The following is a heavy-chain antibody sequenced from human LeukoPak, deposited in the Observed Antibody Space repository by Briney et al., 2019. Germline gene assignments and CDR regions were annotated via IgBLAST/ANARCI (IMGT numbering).Heavy chain of an antibody. V-gene: IGHV3-48*01. J-gene: IGHJ4*02. CDR1: GFTLRSFS. CDR2: ISPRSDIV. Sequence: PGGSLRLFCTASGFTLRSFSMNWVRQAPGKGLEWVSHISPRSDIVSYADSVKGRFTISRDNAKNSLYLQVNSLRAEDMAVYYCVRDNDWAFDYWGQGTLVPVSS. CDR3: VRDNDWAFDY. D-gene: IGHD3-9*01.